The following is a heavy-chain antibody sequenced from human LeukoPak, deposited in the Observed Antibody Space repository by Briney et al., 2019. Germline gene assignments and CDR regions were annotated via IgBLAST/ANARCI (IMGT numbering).Heavy chain of an antibody. CDR1: GFTFSDYY. Sequence: GGSLRPSCAASGFTFSDYYMSWIRQAPGKGLEWVSYISTSSSYTNSADSVRGRFTISRDNAKNSLYLQMNSLRADDTAVYHCARVWGELPLIDYWGQGTLVTVSS. CDR2: ISTSSSYT. D-gene: IGHD1-7*01. CDR3: ARVWGELPLIDY. V-gene: IGHV3-11*05. J-gene: IGHJ4*02.